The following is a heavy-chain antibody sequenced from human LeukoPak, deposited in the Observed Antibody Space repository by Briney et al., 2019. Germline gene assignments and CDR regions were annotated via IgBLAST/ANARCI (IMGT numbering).Heavy chain of an antibody. CDR1: EFTFSNYA. CDR3: AKDAYGSGSYEDY. J-gene: IGHJ4*02. V-gene: IGHV3-23*01. Sequence: QTGGSLRLSCAASEFTFSNYAMNWVRQAPGKGLEWVSTISSSGGSTYCADSVKGRFTISRDNSKNTLFLQMNSLRAEDTAVYYCAKDAYGSGSYEDYWGQGTLVTVSS. CDR2: ISSSGGST. D-gene: IGHD3-10*01.